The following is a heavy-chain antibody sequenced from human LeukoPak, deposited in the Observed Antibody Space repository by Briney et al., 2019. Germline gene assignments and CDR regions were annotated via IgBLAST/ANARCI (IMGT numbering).Heavy chain of an antibody. CDR3: ARVNYYGSGSYLKI. Sequence: ASVKVSCKASGHTFTGYYMHWVRQAPGQGLEWMGWINPNSGGTNYAQKFQGRVTMTRDTSISTAYMELSRLRSDDTAVYYCARVNYYGSGSYLKIWGQGTLVTVSS. CDR2: INPNSGGT. V-gene: IGHV1-2*02. CDR1: GHTFTGYY. D-gene: IGHD3-10*01. J-gene: IGHJ4*02.